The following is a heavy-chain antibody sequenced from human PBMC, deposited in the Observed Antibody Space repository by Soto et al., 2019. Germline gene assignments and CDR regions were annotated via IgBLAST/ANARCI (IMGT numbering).Heavy chain of an antibody. CDR3: ARGLYCSSTSCYGNWFDP. V-gene: IGHV1-8*01. J-gene: IGHJ5*02. CDR2: MNPNSGNT. D-gene: IGHD2-2*01. Sequence: QVQLVQSGAEVKKPGASVKVSCKASGYTFTSYDINWVRQATGQGLEWMGWMNPNSGNTGYAQKFQGRVTMTRNTSISTAYMELSSLRSADTAVYYCARGLYCSSTSCYGNWFDPWGQGTLVTVSS. CDR1: GYTFTSYD.